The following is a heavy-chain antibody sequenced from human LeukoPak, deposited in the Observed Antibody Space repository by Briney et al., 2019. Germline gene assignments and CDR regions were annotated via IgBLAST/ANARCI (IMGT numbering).Heavy chain of an antibody. V-gene: IGHV4-59*01. Sequence: PSETLSLTCTVSGGSISSYYWSWIRQPPGKGLEWIGYIYYSGSTNYNPSLKSRDAISVDTSKNQYSPKLSSVTAADTAVYYCALSLGFGELLVDYWGQGTLVTVSS. CDR1: GGSISSYY. CDR2: IYYSGST. CDR3: ALSLGFGELLVDY. D-gene: IGHD3-10*01. J-gene: IGHJ4*02.